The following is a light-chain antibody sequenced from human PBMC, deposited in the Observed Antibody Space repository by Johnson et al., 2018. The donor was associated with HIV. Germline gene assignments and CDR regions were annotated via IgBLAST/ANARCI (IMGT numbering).Light chain of an antibody. CDR1: SSNIGNNY. Sequence: QSVLTQPPSVSAAPGQKVTISCSGSSSNIGNNYVSWYQQIPGTAPKLLIYENNKRPSGIPDRFSGSKSGTSATLGITGLQTWDEADYYCGAWDASLSAYVFGTGTKVTVL. CDR3: GAWDASLSAYV. V-gene: IGLV1-51*02. J-gene: IGLJ1*01. CDR2: ENN.